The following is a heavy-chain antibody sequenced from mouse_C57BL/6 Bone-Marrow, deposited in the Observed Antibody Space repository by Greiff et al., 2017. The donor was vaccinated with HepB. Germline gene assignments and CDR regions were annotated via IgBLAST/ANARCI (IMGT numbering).Heavy chain of an antibody. CDR2: IHPSDSDT. CDR3: AIDPYYDGSSRFAY. CDR1: GYTFTSYW. J-gene: IGHJ3*01. V-gene: IGHV1-74*01. D-gene: IGHD1-1*01. Sequence: QVQLQQPGAELVKPGASVKVSCKASGYTFTSYWMHWVKQRPGQGLEWIGRIHPSDSDTNYNQKFKGKATLTVDKSSSTADMQLSSLTSEDAAVYYCAIDPYYDGSSRFAYWGQGTLVTVSA.